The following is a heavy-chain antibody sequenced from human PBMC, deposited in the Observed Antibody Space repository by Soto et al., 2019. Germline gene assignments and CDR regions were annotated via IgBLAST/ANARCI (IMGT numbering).Heavy chain of an antibody. CDR3: ASPRDYVWGSYRYNFDY. V-gene: IGHV4-39*01. CDR1: GGSISSSSYY. J-gene: IGHJ4*02. CDR2: IYYSGST. Sequence: PSETLSLTCTVSGGSISSSSYYWGWIRQPPGKGLEWIGSIYYSGSTYYNPSLKSRVTISVDTSKNQFSLKLSSVTAADTAVYYCASPRDYVWGSYRYNFDYWGQGTLVTVSS. D-gene: IGHD3-16*02.